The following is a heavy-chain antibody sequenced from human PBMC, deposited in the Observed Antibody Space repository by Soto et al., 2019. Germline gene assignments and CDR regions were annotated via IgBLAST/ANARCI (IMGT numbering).Heavy chain of an antibody. D-gene: IGHD3-9*01. V-gene: IGHV4-39*01. CDR3: ARAYDILTGPLDY. CDR2: IYYSGST. J-gene: IGHJ4*02. Sequence: SETLSLTCTVSGGSISSSSYYWGWIRQPPGKGLEWIGSIYYSGSTYYNPSLKSRVTISVETSKNQFSLKLSSVTAADTAVYYCARAYDILTGPLDYWGQGTLVTVSS. CDR1: GGSISSSSYY.